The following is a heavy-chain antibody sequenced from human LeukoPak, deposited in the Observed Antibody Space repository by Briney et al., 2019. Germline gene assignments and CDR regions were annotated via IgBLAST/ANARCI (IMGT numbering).Heavy chain of an antibody. CDR2: ISNDGGHK. J-gene: IGHJ6*03. Sequence: GGSLRLSCAASGFTFSSYWMHWVRQGPGKGLVWVSRISNDGGHKFYADSVKGRFAMSRDSAKNSLYLQMNSLRAEDTAVYYCAREHSGYDFPGRDYYYMDVWGKGTTVTVSS. CDR1: GFTFSSYW. D-gene: IGHD5-12*01. CDR3: AREHSGYDFPGRDYYYMDV. V-gene: IGHV3-74*01.